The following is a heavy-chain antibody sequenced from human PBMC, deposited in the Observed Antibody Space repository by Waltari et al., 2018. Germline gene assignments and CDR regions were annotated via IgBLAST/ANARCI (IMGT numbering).Heavy chain of an antibody. D-gene: IGHD3-10*01. CDR3: VRLAQRTYRSPVPGRHYYYGMDV. Sequence: EVQLVESGGGLVQPGGSLRLSCAASGFTFSSYWMSWVRQAPGKGLEWVANIKQDGSEKYYVDSVKGRFTSSRDNAKNTLYRQMKRLRAEDTALYYCVRLAQRTYRSPVPGRHYYYGMDVWGQGTTVTVSS. CDR2: IKQDGSEK. CDR1: GFTFSSYW. J-gene: IGHJ6*02. V-gene: IGHV3-7*01.